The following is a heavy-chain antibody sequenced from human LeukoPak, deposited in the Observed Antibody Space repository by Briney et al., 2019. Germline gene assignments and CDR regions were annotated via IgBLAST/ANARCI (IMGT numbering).Heavy chain of an antibody. Sequence: KISCKASGYSFSSYWIGWVRQLPGKGLQWMGGIIPIFGTAKYAQKFQGRVTITADESTSTAYMELSSLRSEDTAVYYCATTYYYDRWGRAFDIWGQGTMVTVSS. D-gene: IGHD3-22*01. CDR2: IIPIFGTA. CDR1: GYSFSSYW. V-gene: IGHV1-69*01. CDR3: ATTYYYDRWGRAFDI. J-gene: IGHJ3*02.